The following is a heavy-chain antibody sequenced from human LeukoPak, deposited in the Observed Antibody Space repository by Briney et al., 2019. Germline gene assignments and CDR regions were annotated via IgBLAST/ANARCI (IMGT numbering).Heavy chain of an antibody. D-gene: IGHD6-13*01. V-gene: IGHV1-8*01. J-gene: IGHJ6*03. CDR3: ARGPHSSSWYPYYYYYMDV. Sequence: ASVKVSCKASGYTFTSYDINWVRQATGQGLEWVGWMNPNSGNTGYAQKFQGRVTMTRNTSISTAYMELSSLRSEDTAVYYCARGPHSSSWYPYYYYYMDVWGKGTTVTVSS. CDR1: GYTFTSYD. CDR2: MNPNSGNT.